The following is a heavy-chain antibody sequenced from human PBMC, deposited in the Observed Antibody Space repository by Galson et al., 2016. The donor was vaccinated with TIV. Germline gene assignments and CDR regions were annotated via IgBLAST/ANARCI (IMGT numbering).Heavy chain of an antibody. CDR3: ARGRGYCSTTSCYMDY. J-gene: IGHJ4*02. CDR1: GFSFSSYE. V-gene: IGHV3-48*03. Sequence: SLRLSCAATGFSFSSYEMNWDRQAPGKGLERVSYIIESGRTIYYADSVKGRFTISRDNAKNSLYLQMNSLRAEDTAVYYCARGRGYCSTTSCYMDYWGQGTLVTVSS. CDR2: IIESGRTI. D-gene: IGHD2-2*02.